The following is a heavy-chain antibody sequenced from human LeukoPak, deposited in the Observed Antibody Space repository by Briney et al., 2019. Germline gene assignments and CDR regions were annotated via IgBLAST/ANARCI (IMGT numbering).Heavy chain of an antibody. CDR3: FGYPEYFQH. V-gene: IGHV3-23*01. Sequence: GGSLRLSCVASGFTFRSYAMTWVRQAPGKGLEWVSGIRGSGGSTYYADSVRGRLTISIDNTKNTLYLQMSSLRAEDTAVYYCFGYPEYFQHWGQGTLVTVSS. CDR2: IRGSGGST. J-gene: IGHJ1*01. D-gene: IGHD5-18*01. CDR1: GFTFRSYA.